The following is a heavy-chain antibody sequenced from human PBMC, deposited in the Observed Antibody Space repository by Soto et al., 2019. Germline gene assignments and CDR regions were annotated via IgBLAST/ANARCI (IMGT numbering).Heavy chain of an antibody. CDR3: AAGDSSGYYGG. CDR1: GFTFTSSS. Sequence: SVKVSCKASGFTFTSSSVQWVRQARGQRLEWIGWITVGTGNTNYAQKFQERVTITRDMSTSTAYMELSSLRSEDTAVYYCAAGDSSGYYGGWGQGTQVTVSS. J-gene: IGHJ4*02. CDR2: ITVGTGNT. V-gene: IGHV1-58*01. D-gene: IGHD3-22*01.